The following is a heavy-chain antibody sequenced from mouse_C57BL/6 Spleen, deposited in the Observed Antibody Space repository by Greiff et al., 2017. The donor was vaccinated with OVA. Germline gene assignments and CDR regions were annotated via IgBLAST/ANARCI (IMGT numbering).Heavy chain of an antibody. Sequence: QVQLQQPGAELVRPGSSVKLSCKASGYTFTSYWMHWVKQRPIQGLEWIGNIDPSDSETHYNQKFKDKATLTVDKSSSTAYMQLSSLTSEDSEVYYCARLGITTVGGYWYFDVWGTGTTVTVSS. D-gene: IGHD1-1*01. J-gene: IGHJ1*03. CDR2: IDPSDSET. CDR1: GYTFTSYW. CDR3: ARLGITTVGGYWYFDV. V-gene: IGHV1-52*01.